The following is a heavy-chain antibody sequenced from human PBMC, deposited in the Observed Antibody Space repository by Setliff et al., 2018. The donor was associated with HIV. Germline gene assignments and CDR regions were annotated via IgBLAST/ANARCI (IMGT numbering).Heavy chain of an antibody. CDR1: GGFISSSSYY. D-gene: IGHD3-10*01. Sequence: SETLSLTCTVSGGFISSSSYYWGWIRQPPGKGLEWIGSIFNDGRTYYNPSLKSRITIPMDTSTNQFSLKLSSVTAADTAVYFCVRHFPSISLFFGDPGPFDRWGQGALVTVSS. J-gene: IGHJ4*02. V-gene: IGHV4-39*01. CDR2: IFNDGRT. CDR3: VRHFPSISLFFGDPGPFDR.